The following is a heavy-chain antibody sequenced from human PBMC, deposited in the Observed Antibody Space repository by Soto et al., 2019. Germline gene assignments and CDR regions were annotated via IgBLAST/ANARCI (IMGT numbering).Heavy chain of an antibody. Sequence: QVQLVQSGAEVKKPGASVKVSCKASGYTFTSYAMHWVRQAPGQRLEWMGWINAGNGNTKYSQKFQGRVTITRDTSASTAYMELSSLRSEDTAVYYCAGVTQWDFWSGYYNGNFDYWGQGTLVTVSS. V-gene: IGHV1-3*01. D-gene: IGHD3-3*01. J-gene: IGHJ4*02. CDR3: AGVTQWDFWSGYYNGNFDY. CDR1: GYTFTSYA. CDR2: INAGNGNT.